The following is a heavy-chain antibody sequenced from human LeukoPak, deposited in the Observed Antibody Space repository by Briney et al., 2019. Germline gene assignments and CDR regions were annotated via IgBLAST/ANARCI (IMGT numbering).Heavy chain of an antibody. Sequence: NASETLSLTCAVYGGSFSGYYWSWIRQPPGKGLEWIGEIKHSGSTNYNPSLKSRVTISVDTSKNQFSLRLSSVTAADTAVYYCARVTGYMTEDYFDYWGQGTLITVSS. CDR1: GGSFSGYY. CDR2: IKHSGST. D-gene: IGHD6-13*01. CDR3: ARVTGYMTEDYFDY. J-gene: IGHJ4*02. V-gene: IGHV4-34*01.